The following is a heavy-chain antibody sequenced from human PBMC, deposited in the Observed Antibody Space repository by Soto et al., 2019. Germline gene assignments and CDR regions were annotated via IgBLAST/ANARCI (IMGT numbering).Heavy chain of an antibody. V-gene: IGHV4-39*07. CDR3: AAGGGLPRYY. J-gene: IGHJ4*02. D-gene: IGHD5-12*01. Sequence: SETLSLTCTVSGGTISSSSYYWGWIRQPPGKGLEWIGSIYYSGSTYYNPSLKSRVTISVDTSKNQFSLKLSSVTAADTAVYYCAAGGGLPRYYWGQGTLVTVSS. CDR1: GGTISSSSYY. CDR2: IYYSGST.